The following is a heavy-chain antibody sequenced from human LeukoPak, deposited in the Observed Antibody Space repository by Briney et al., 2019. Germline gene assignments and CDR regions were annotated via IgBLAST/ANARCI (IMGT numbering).Heavy chain of an antibody. CDR1: GFTFSSYA. D-gene: IGHD5-24*01. Sequence: GGSLRLSCVASGFTFSSYAMSWVRQAPGKGLEWVSAISGSDGSTYYADSVKGRFTISRGKSKNTLYLQMNSLRAEDTAVYYCARGDGYNFAFDIWGQGTMVTVSS. J-gene: IGHJ3*02. CDR3: ARGDGYNFAFDI. V-gene: IGHV3-23*01. CDR2: ISGSDGST.